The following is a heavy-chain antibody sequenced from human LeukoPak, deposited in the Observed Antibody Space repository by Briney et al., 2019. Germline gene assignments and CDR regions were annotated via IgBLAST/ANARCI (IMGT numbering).Heavy chain of an antibody. CDR3: ARGFRFDWLSG. V-gene: IGHV4-59*01. Sequence: SETLSLTCTVSGGSISSYYWSWIRQPPGKGLEWIGYIYYSGSTNYNPSLKSRVTISVDTSKNQFSLKLSSVTAADTAVYYCARGFRFDWLSGWGQGTLVTVSS. CDR2: IYYSGST. J-gene: IGHJ1*01. D-gene: IGHD3-9*01. CDR1: GGSISSYY.